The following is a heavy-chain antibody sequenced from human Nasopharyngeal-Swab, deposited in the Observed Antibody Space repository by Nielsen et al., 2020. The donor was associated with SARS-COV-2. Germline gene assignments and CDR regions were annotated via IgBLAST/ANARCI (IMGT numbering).Heavy chain of an antibody. J-gene: IGHJ4*02. Sequence: SETLSLTCTVSGGSISSGDYYWSWIRQPPGKGLEWIGEINHSGSTNYNPSLKSRVTISVDTSKNQFSLKLSSVTAADTAVYYCARAPAYDYVWGSYRYPYYFDYWGQGTLVTVSS. D-gene: IGHD3-16*02. CDR3: ARAPAYDYVWGSYRYPYYFDY. CDR2: INHSGST. V-gene: IGHV4-39*07. CDR1: GGSISSGDYY.